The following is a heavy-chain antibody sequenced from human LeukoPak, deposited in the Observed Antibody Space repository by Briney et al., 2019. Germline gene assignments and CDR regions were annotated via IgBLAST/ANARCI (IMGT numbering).Heavy chain of an antibody. J-gene: IGHJ3*02. Sequence: SETLSLTCTVSGGSISSYYWSWIRQPPGKGLEWIGYIYYSGSTNYNPSLKSRVTISVDTSKNQFSLKLSSVTAADTAVYYCARHVRDGYNYGDAFDIWGQGTMVTVSS. CDR2: IYYSGST. V-gene: IGHV4-59*08. D-gene: IGHD5-24*01. CDR3: ARHVRDGYNYGDAFDI. CDR1: GGSISSYY.